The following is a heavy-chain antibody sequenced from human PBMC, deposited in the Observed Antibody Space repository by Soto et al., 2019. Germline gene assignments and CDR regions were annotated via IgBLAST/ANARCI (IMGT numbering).Heavy chain of an antibody. J-gene: IGHJ6*02. V-gene: IGHV3-23*01. CDR3: AREGADVRIAVAGTVRGYYYGMDV. CDR1: GFTFSSYS. CDR2: TSGSGDSP. Sequence: GGSLRLSCEASGFTFSSYSMAWVRQAPGKGLEWVSGTSGSGDSPNYADSVKGRFTISRDNSKNSLYLQMNSLRAEDTAVYYCAREGADVRIAVAGTVRGYYYGMDVWGQGTTVTVSS. D-gene: IGHD6-19*01.